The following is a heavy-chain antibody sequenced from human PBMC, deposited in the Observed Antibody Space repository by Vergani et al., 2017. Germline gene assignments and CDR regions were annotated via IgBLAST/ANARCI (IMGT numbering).Heavy chain of an antibody. Sequence: EVQLVQSGAEVKKPRESLKISCKGSGYSFTSYWIGWVRQMPGKGLEWMGIIYPGDSDTRYSPSFQGQVTISADKSISTAYLQWSSLKASDTAMYYCARHRGWGLVVVAATPWYYNYGMDVWGQGTTVTVSS. CDR1: GYSFTSYW. V-gene: IGHV5-51*01. CDR3: ARHRGWGLVVVAATPWYYNYGMDV. CDR2: IYPGDSDT. J-gene: IGHJ6*02. D-gene: IGHD2-15*01.